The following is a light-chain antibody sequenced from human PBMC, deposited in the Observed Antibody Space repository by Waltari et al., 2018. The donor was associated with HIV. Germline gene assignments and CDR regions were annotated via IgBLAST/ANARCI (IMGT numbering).Light chain of an antibody. CDR3: AAWDDSLNGLWV. CDR2: YRN. V-gene: IGLV1-44*01. Sequence: QSVLTQPPSASGTPGQRVTISCSGGSSNIGSNPVSRYQQLPGTAPKLLIFYRNHRPSGVPARFCGSKSGTSASLAISGLQSEDEADYYCAAWDDSLNGLWVFGAGTKVTVL. CDR1: SSNIGSNP. J-gene: IGLJ3*02.